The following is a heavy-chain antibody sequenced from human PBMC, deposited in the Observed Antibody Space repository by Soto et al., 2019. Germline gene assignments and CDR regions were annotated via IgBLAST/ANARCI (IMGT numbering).Heavy chain of an antibody. V-gene: IGHV4-59*01. CDR2: IYYSGST. CDR1: GGSISSYY. Sequence: QVQLQESGPGLVKPSETLSLTCTVSGGSISSYYWSWIRQPPGKGLEWIGYIYYSGSTNYNPSLKSRVTISVDTSKYQCSLKLSSVTAADTGVYYCARVRWTVAGPGHFDYWGQGTLVIVSS. D-gene: IGHD6-19*01. CDR3: ARVRWTVAGPGHFDY. J-gene: IGHJ4*02.